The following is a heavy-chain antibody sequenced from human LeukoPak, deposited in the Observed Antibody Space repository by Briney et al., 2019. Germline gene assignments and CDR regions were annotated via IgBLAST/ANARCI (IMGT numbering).Heavy chain of an antibody. J-gene: IGHJ4*02. CDR1: GYTFTTYG. Sequence: ASVKVSCKASGYTFTTYGLSWVRQAPGQLLEWLGTISVYNGNTNYAQKLQGRVTMTTDTSTSTAYMELRSLRSDDTAVYYCARMILLLGDVLTVPPRGFDYWGQGTLVTVSS. CDR2: ISVYNGNT. CDR3: ARMILLLGDVLTVPPRGFDY. V-gene: IGHV1-18*01. D-gene: IGHD3-9*01.